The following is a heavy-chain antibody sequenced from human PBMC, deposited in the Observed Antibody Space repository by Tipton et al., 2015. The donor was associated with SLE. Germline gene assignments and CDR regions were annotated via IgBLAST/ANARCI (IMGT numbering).Heavy chain of an antibody. CDR1: GFTFSSYW. J-gene: IGHJ4*02. CDR2: TRYDGTNK. D-gene: IGHD1/OR15-1a*01. V-gene: IGHV3-30*02. Sequence: SLRLSCAASGFTFSSYWMSWVRQAPGKGLEWVSFTRYDGTNKYYADSVKGRFTISRDNSKNILYLQMNGLRAEDTAVYFCAKPRRANSAAYSFDYWGPGTLVTVSS. CDR3: AKPRRANSAAYSFDY.